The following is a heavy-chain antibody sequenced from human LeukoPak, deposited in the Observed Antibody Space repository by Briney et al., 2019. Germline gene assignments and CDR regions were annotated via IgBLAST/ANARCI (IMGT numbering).Heavy chain of an antibody. J-gene: IGHJ6*03. V-gene: IGHV1-69*13. CDR3: ASRYGSGSYLSTGYYYYYMDV. CDR1: GYTFTSYG. Sequence: SVRVSCKASGYTFTSYGISWVRQAPGQGLEWMGGIIPIFGTANYAQRFQGRVTITADESTSTAYMELSSLRSGDTAVYYCASRYGSGSYLSTGYYYYYMDVWGKGTTVTISS. CDR2: IIPIFGTA. D-gene: IGHD3-10*01.